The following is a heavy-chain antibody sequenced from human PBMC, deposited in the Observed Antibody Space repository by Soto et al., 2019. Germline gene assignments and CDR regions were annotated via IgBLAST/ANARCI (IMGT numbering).Heavy chain of an antibody. D-gene: IGHD3-16*01. CDR2: TSYDGSDK. J-gene: IGHJ1*01. V-gene: IGHV3-30*19. CDR3: ARWGTTGGLDV. CDR1: GFTFRSYV. Sequence: QVQLVESGGGVVQPGTSLRVSCVGSGFTFRSYVIHWVRQAPGKGLEWVALTSYDGSDKYYGDSVRGRFTISRDNSRYTVDLQMDSLRLEDTALYYCARWGTTGGLDVWGQGTLVSVSS.